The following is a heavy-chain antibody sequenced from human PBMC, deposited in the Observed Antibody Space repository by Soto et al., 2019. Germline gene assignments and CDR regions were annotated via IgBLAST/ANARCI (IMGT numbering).Heavy chain of an antibody. CDR3: VRQARTYNDYGDFDY. V-gene: IGHV3-7*05. J-gene: IGHJ4*02. D-gene: IGHD4-17*01. Sequence: EVQLVESGGGLVQPGGSLRLSCAASGFTFSSYWMTWVRQAPGKGLEWVANIKQDGGEKYYVDSVKGRFTISRDNAKNSLYLQMNSLRAEDTAVYYCVRQARTYNDYGDFDYWGQGTLVTVSS. CDR2: IKQDGGEK. CDR1: GFTFSSYW.